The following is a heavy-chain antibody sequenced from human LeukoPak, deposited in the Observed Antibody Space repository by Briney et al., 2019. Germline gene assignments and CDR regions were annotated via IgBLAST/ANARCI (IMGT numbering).Heavy chain of an antibody. V-gene: IGHV4-61*02. Sequence: PSETLSLTCTVSGGSISSSSYYWSWIRQPAGKGLEWIGRIYTSGSTNYNPSLKSRVTMSVDTSKNRFSLKLSSVTAADTAVYYCARDAYYYDSSGYLGVDYWGQGTLVTVSS. D-gene: IGHD3-22*01. J-gene: IGHJ4*02. CDR2: IYTSGST. CDR1: GGSISSSSYY. CDR3: ARDAYYYDSSGYLGVDY.